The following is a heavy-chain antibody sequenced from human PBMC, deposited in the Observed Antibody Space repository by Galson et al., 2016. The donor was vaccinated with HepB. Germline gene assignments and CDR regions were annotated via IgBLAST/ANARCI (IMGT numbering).Heavy chain of an antibody. CDR3: ARLWYDNSGYFPFYYHGLDV. Sequence: SETLSLTCAVSGASISSITWWSWVRQSPGKGLEWIGEIFHGGSIFYNPSLKSRVTISVDKSKNLFSLHLTSVTAADTAVYYCARLWYDNSGYFPFYYHGLDVWGPGTTVTVPS. D-gene: IGHD3-22*01. J-gene: IGHJ6*02. CDR2: IFHGGSI. V-gene: IGHV4-4*02. CDR1: GASISSITW.